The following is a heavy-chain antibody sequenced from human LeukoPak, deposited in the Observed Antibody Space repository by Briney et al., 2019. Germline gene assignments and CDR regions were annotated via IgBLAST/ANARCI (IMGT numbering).Heavy chain of an antibody. J-gene: IGHJ6*02. V-gene: IGHV3-48*03. CDR2: ISSSGSTI. CDR3: ARGDSSSWYRNYYYYYGMDV. D-gene: IGHD6-13*01. CDR1: GFTFSSYE. Sequence: GGSLRLSCAASGFTFSSYEMNWVRQAPGKGLEWVSYISSSGSTIYYADSVKGRFTISRDSAKNSLYLQMNSLRAEDTAVYYCARGDSSSWYRNYYYYYGMDVWGQGTTVTVSS.